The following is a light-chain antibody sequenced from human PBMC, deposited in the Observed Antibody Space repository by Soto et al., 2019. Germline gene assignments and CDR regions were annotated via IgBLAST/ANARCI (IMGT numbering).Light chain of an antibody. CDR1: QSVSTN. Sequence: EIVVTQSPGILSVSPGDRATLSCRASQSVSTNLAWYQQKPGQAPTLLIYAASTRATGIPARFTGSGSGTDFTLPISSLQSEDFAVYYCQEYSKWPLFTFGPGTSVDIK. CDR3: QEYSKWPLFT. J-gene: IGKJ3*01. V-gene: IGKV3-15*01. CDR2: AAS.